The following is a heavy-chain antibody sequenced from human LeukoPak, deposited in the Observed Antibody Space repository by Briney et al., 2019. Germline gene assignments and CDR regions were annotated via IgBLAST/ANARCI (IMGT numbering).Heavy chain of an antibody. CDR1: GFTVSSNY. J-gene: IGHJ3*01. CDR3: ARVGAFTSYGFDL. Sequence: PGGSLRLSCAASGFTVSSNYMTWVRQAPGKGLEWVSLINTGGTTSYADSVKGRFTISRDSSKSTLYLQMNTLRAKDTAVYYCARVGAFTSYGFDLWGQGTMVTVSS. V-gene: IGHV3-53*01. CDR2: INTGGTT. D-gene: IGHD3-10*01.